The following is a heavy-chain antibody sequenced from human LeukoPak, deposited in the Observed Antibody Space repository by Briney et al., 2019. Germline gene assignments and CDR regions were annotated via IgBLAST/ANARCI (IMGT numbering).Heavy chain of an antibody. CDR2: ISYSANT. Sequence: SETLSLTCSVSGGSISSSGHYWGWIRQPLGEGLEYIGTISYSANTYYNPSLKSRVTLSVDTSKNQFSLKLNSVTAADMAMYYCAGQIAGADYADYWGQGTLVTVSS. CDR1: GGSISSSGHY. CDR3: AGQIAGADYADY. D-gene: IGHD6-19*01. V-gene: IGHV4-39*01. J-gene: IGHJ4*02.